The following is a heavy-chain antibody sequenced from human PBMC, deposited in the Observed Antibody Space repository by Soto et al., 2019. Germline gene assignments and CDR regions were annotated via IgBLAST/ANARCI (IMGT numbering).Heavy chain of an antibody. J-gene: IGHJ4*02. CDR3: ARAAYRILWFFPH. V-gene: IGHV1-8*01. CDR2: MDPNRGHS. Sequence: ASVKVSCKASGYNISSYDIIWVRQAAGQGLEWMGWMDPNRGHSDSVQNFRGRVAMTTNISASTAYMELSGLRSDDTGVYYCARAAYRILWFFPHRAQGPRGTVSA. D-gene: IGHD3-9*01. CDR1: GYNISSYD.